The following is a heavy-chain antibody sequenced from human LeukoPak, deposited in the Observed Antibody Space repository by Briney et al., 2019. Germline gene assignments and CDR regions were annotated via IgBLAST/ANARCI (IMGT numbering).Heavy chain of an antibody. CDR2: ISPYNGNT. D-gene: IGHD2-15*01. J-gene: IGHJ4*02. V-gene: IGHV1-18*01. CDR3: ARDRYCSGGSCSTVGLDY. CDR1: GYTFTNYG. Sequence: ASVKVSCKTSGYTFTNYGISWVRQAPGQGLEWMGWISPYNGNTIYAQKLQGRVTVTTDTSTSTAYMELRSLRSDDTAVYYCARDRYCSGGSCSTVGLDYWGQGTLVTVSS.